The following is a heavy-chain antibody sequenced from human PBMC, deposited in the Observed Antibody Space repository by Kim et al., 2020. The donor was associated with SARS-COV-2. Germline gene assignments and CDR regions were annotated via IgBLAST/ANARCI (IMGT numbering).Heavy chain of an antibody. D-gene: IGHD3-9*01. V-gene: IGHV1-69*13. CDR2: IIPIFGTA. J-gene: IGHJ6*02. CDR3: ARVRFHSIAPLGQLRYFDWFGGYYYYGMDV. CDR1: GGTFSSYA. Sequence: SVKVSCKASGGTFSSYAISWVRQAPGQGLEWMGGIIPIFGTANYAQKFQGRVTITADESTSTAYMELSSLRSEDMAVYYCARVRFHSIAPLGQLRYFDWFGGYYYYGMDVWGQGTTVTVSS.